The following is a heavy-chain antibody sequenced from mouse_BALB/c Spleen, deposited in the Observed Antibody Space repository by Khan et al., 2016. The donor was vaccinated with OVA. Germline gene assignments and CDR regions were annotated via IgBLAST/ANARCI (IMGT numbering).Heavy chain of an antibody. CDR1: GYSITSDYA. V-gene: IGHV3-2*02. CDR3: ARKKYDGYCFDC. CDR2: ISYSGST. J-gene: IGHJ2*01. D-gene: IGHD2-14*01. Sequence: EVQLQESGPGLVKPSQSLSLTCTVTGYSITSDYAWNWIRQFPGNKLEWMGYISYSGSTSYNPSLKSRISITRDTSKNQFFLQLNSVTAEDTATYHCARKKYDGYCFDCWGKGTTRTVSS.